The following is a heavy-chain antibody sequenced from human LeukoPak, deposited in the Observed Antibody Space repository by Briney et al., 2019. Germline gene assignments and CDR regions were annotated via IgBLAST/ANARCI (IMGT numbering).Heavy chain of an antibody. CDR2: IYPDDSNT. V-gene: IGHV5-51*01. J-gene: IGHJ5*02. Sequence: GESLKISCKGSGYSFTSYWIGWVRQMPGKGLEWMGIIYPDDSNTRYSPSFQGQVTISADKSISTAYLQWSSLKASDTAMYYCARGRRYSSSWAYNWFDPWGQGTLVTVSS. CDR1: GYSFTSYW. D-gene: IGHD6-6*01. CDR3: ARGRRYSSSWAYNWFDP.